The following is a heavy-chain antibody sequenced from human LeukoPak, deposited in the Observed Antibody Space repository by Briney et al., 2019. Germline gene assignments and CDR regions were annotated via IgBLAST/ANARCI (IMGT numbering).Heavy chain of an antibody. V-gene: IGHV3-9*01. Sequence: PGGSLRLSCAASGFTFDDYAMHWVRQAPGKGLEWVSGISWNSGSIGYADSVKGRFTISRDNAKNSLYLQMNSLRAEDTALYYCAKDIWDYYDSSGYHFDYWGQGTLVTVSS. CDR1: GFTFDDYA. CDR3: AKDIWDYYDSSGYHFDY. D-gene: IGHD3-22*01. CDR2: ISWNSGSI. J-gene: IGHJ4*02.